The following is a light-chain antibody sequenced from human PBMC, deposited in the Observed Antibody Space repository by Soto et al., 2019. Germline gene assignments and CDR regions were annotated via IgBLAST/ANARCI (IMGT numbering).Light chain of an antibody. CDR2: GAS. CDR3: QQYNNWWT. CDR1: QSVNSN. Sequence: ILMTQSPATLSVSPGEGATLSCRASQSVNSNLAWYQQKPGQAPRLLIYGASIRATGIPARFSCSGSGTDFTLTISSLQSEDFAVYYCQQYNNWWTFGQGTKVEIK. J-gene: IGKJ1*01. V-gene: IGKV3-15*01.